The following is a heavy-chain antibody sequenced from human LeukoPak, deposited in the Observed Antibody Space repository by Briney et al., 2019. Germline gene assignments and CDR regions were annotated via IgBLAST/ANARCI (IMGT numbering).Heavy chain of an antibody. V-gene: IGHV1-2*06. J-gene: IGHJ4*02. D-gene: IGHD3-22*01. Sequence: ASVKVSCKASGYTFTGYYMHWVRQAPGQGLEWMGRINPNSGGTNYAQKFQGRVTMTRDTSISTAYMELSRLRSDDTAVYYCARDSVPHYYDSSGYYGSTDNFDYWGQGTLVTASS. CDR1: GYTFTGYY. CDR3: ARDSVPHYYDSSGYYGSTDNFDY. CDR2: INPNSGGT.